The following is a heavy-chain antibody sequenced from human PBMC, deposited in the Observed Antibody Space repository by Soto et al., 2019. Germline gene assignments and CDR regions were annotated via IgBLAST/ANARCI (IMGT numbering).Heavy chain of an antibody. CDR2: ISSDGSNK. J-gene: IGHJ4*02. CDR3: ARGSIASGAFY. CDR1: GFIFSSYA. Sequence: QVLLVESGGGVVQPGRSLRLSCAASGFIFSSYAMHWVRQAPDKGLEWVAVISSDGSNKYYADSVKGRSTISRDNFKNTLHLQMNSLRAEDTAVYYCARGSIASGAFYWGQGTLVTVSS. D-gene: IGHD1-26*01. V-gene: IGHV3-30-3*01.